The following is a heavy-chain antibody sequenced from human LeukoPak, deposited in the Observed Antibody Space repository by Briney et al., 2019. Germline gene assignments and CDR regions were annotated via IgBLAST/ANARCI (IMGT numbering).Heavy chain of an antibody. V-gene: IGHV4-34*01. J-gene: IGHJ4*02. CDR1: GGSLSGYY. D-gene: IGHD2-15*01. CDR3: ASPGKAAPAFDN. Sequence: SETLSLTCAVYGGSLSGYYWSWIRQPPGKGLEWIGEINHSGSTNYNPSLKSRVTISVDTSKNQFSLKLSSVTAADTAVYYCASPGKAAPAFDNWGQGTLVTVSS. CDR2: INHSGST.